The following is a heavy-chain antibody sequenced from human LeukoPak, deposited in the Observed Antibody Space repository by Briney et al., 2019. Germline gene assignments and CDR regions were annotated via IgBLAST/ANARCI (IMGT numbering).Heavy chain of an antibody. CDR3: ARGYREYSGSYQGSQIDYYYYYGMDV. J-gene: IGHJ6*02. CDR1: GFTFSSYS. V-gene: IGHV3-21*01. Sequence: GSLRLSCAASGFTFSSYSMNWVRQAPGKGLEWVSSISSSSSYIYYADSVKGRFTISRDNAKNSLYLQMNSLRAEDTAVYYCARGYREYSGSYQGSQIDYYYYYGMDVWGQGTTVTVSS. CDR2: ISSSSSYI. D-gene: IGHD1-26*01.